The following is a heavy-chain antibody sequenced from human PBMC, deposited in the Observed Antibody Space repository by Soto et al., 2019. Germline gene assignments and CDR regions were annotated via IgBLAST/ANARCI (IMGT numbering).Heavy chain of an antibody. CDR2: ISWNSGSI. Sequence: SLRLSCAASGFTFDDYAMHWVRQASGKGLEWVSGISWNSGSIGYADSVEGRFTISRDNAKNSLYLQMNSLRAEDTALYYCAKDISFGSGYYYGMDVWGQGTTVTVSS. J-gene: IGHJ6*02. D-gene: IGHD3-3*01. CDR1: GFTFDDYA. CDR3: AKDISFGSGYYYGMDV. V-gene: IGHV3-9*01.